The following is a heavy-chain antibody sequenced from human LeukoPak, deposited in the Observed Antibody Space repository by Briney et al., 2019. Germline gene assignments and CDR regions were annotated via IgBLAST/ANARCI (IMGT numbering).Heavy chain of an antibody. D-gene: IGHD5-12*01. J-gene: IGHJ4*02. CDR2: ISYDGSNK. CDR3: ATDFRYSGYDSPFDY. CDR1: GFTSSSYA. V-gene: IGHV3-30*04. Sequence: GGSLRLSCAASGFTSSSYAMHWVRQAPGKGLEWVAVISYDGSNKYYADSVKGRFTISRDNSKNTLYLQMNSLRAEDTAVYYCATDFRYSGYDSPFDYWGQGTLVTVSS.